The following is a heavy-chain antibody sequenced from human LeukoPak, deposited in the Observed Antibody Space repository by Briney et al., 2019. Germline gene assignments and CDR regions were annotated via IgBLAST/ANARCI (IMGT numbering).Heavy chain of an antibody. CDR3: TRAREGYDILTGYFL. CDR2: IRRKAYGGTT. Sequence: GRPLRLSCTASGFTFGDYAMSWVRQSPGKGLEWVGFIRRKAYGGTTEYAASVKGRFTISRDDPKSIDYLQMNSMKTEDTAVYYCTRAREGYDILTGYFLWGQGTLVTVSS. D-gene: IGHD3-9*01. CDR1: GFTFGDYA. J-gene: IGHJ4*02. V-gene: IGHV3-49*04.